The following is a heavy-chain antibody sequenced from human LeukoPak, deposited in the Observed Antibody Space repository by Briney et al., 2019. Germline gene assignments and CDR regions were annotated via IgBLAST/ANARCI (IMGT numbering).Heavy chain of an antibody. J-gene: IGHJ5*02. D-gene: IGHD2-2*01. Sequence: GASVKVSCTASGYTLTDHDIHWVRQAPGQRLEWMGWINPGNGNTKYSQKFQGRVTITRDTSASTAYMELSSLTSEDTAVYYCARGSTVVVPAGGSTKNNWFDPWGQGTLVTVSS. CDR2: INPGNGNT. CDR3: ARGSTVVVPAGGSTKNNWFDP. CDR1: GYTLTDHD. V-gene: IGHV1-3*01.